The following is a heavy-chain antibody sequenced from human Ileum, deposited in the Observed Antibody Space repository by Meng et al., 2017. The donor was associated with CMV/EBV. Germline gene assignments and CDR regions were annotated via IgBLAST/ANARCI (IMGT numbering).Heavy chain of an antibody. CDR1: GFSLSTNGVT. CDR2: IYWDEDQ. Sequence: TWTFAGFSLSTNGVTGGWIRQPTGKDLEWIALIYWDEDQRYSPSLKGRLTINKDTTKNQVVLTMTNMDPMDTATYYCAHGQLRSRFDSWGPGTLVTVSS. V-gene: IGHV2-5*02. J-gene: IGHJ4*02. D-gene: IGHD3-3*01. CDR3: AHGQLRSRFDS.